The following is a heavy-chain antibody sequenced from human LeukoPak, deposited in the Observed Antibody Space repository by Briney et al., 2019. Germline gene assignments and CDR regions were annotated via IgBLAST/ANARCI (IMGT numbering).Heavy chain of an antibody. J-gene: IGHJ4*02. CDR2: ISYDGSNK. Sequence: GGSLRLSCAASGFTFSSYAMHWVRQAPGKWQEWVAVISYDGSNKYYADSVKGRFTISRDNSKNTLYLQMNSLRAEDTAVYYCARDGIVVVPAATPYYFDYWGQGTLVTVSS. D-gene: IGHD2-2*01. CDR1: GFTFSSYA. V-gene: IGHV3-30-3*01. CDR3: ARDGIVVVPAATPYYFDY.